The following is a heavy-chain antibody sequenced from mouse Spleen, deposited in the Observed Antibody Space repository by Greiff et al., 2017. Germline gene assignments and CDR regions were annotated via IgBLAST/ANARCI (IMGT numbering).Heavy chain of an antibody. V-gene: IGHV1-66*01. CDR3: ARGGYPDYFDY. J-gene: IGHJ2*01. Sequence: VQLQQSGPELVKPGASVKISCKASGYSFTSYYIHWVKQRPGQGLEWIGWIYPGSGNTKYNEKFKGKATLTADTSSSTAYMQLSSLTSEDSAVYYCARGGYPDYFDYWGQGTTLTVSS. CDR1: GYSFTSYY. D-gene: IGHD3-2*02. CDR2: IYPGSGNT.